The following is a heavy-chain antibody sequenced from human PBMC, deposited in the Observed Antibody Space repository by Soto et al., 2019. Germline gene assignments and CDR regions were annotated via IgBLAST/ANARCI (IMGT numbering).Heavy chain of an antibody. V-gene: IGHV1-69*13. CDR2: IIPIFGTA. Sequence: SVKVSCKASGGTFSIYAISWVRQAPGQGLEWMGGIIPIFGTANYAQKFQGRVTITADESTSTAYMELSSLRSEDTAVYYCARARGVFFSDYYYGMDVWGQGTTVTVSS. CDR1: GGTFSIYA. CDR3: ARARGVFFSDYYYGMDV. J-gene: IGHJ6*02. D-gene: IGHD3-10*01.